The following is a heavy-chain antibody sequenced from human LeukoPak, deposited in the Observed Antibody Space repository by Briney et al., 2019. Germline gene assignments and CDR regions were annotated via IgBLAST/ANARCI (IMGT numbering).Heavy chain of an antibody. D-gene: IGHD3-16*02. Sequence: ASVKVSCKASGYTFSSYGISWVRQAPGQGLEWMGSINPYTGDTKYAERLQDRVIMTTDTSTRTACMELRSLTSDDTAVFYCARDQYDSVWGSYRPYFDFWGQGTLVTVSS. CDR2: INPYTGDT. CDR1: GYTFSSYG. CDR3: ARDQYDSVWGSYRPYFDF. J-gene: IGHJ4*02. V-gene: IGHV1-18*04.